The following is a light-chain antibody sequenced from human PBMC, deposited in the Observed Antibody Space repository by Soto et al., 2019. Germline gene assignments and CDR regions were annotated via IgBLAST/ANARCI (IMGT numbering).Light chain of an antibody. J-gene: IGKJ1*01. Sequence: DIKMTQSPSTLSGSVGDRVTITCRASQTISSWLAWYQQKPGKAPKLLIYKASTLKSGVPSSFSGSGSGTEFPLTISSLQPDDFATYYCQHYNSYAESFGQRTKVELK. CDR1: QTISSW. V-gene: IGKV1-5*03. CDR3: QHYNSYAES. CDR2: KAS.